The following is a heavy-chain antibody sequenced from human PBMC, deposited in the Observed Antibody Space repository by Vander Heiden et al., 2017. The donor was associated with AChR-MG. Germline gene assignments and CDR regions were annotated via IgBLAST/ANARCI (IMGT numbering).Heavy chain of an antibody. Sequence: EVQLVESGGGLVQPGGSLRLSCAASGFTFSSYSLNWVRQAPGKGLEWVSYISSSSSTIYYADSVKGRFTISRDNAKNSLYLQMNSLRDEDTAVYYCAREGCSWELLRGCNWFDPWGQGTLVTVSS. J-gene: IGHJ5*02. CDR2: ISSSSSTI. D-gene: IGHD1-26*01. V-gene: IGHV3-48*02. CDR3: AREGCSWELLRGCNWFDP. CDR1: GFTFSSYS.